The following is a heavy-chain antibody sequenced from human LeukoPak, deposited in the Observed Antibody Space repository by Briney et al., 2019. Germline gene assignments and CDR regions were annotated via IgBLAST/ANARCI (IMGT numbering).Heavy chain of an antibody. CDR1: GGSISSYY. J-gene: IGHJ4*02. Sequence: SETLSLTCTVSGGSISSYYWSWIRQPPGKGLEWIGYIYYSGSTNYNPSLKSRVTISVDTSKNQFSLKLSSVTAADTAVYYCASGYCSGGSCQPSFDYWGQGTLVTVSS. CDR3: ASGYCSGGSCQPSFDY. CDR2: IYYSGST. V-gene: IGHV4-59*01. D-gene: IGHD2-15*01.